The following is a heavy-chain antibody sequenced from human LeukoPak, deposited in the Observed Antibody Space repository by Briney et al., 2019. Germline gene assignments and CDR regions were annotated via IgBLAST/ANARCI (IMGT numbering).Heavy chain of an antibody. J-gene: IGHJ6*02. CDR1: GYTFTSYA. V-gene: IGHV7-4-1*02. CDR2: INTNTGNP. D-gene: IGHD3-16*01. Sequence: ASVKVSCKASGYTFTSYAMNWARQAPGQGLEWMGWINTNTGNPTYAQGFTGRFVFSLDTSVSTAYLQISSLKAEDTAVYYCARELSSRPSFGYYGMDVWGQGTTVTVSS. CDR3: ARELSSRPSFGYYGMDV.